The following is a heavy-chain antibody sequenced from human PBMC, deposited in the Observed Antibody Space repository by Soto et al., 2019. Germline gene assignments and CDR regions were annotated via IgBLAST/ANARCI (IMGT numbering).Heavy chain of an antibody. CDR2: ISGSGIST. CDR3: AREIAAGPPYYGMDV. Sequence: GGSLRLSCAASGFTFRSYAMSWVRQAPGKGLEWVSGISGSGISTHYADSVKGRFTVSRDNSKKMLYLQMNSLRAEDTAGYYCAREIAAGPPYYGMDVWGQGTTVTVSS. D-gene: IGHD6-25*01. J-gene: IGHJ6*02. V-gene: IGHV3-23*01. CDR1: GFTFRSYA.